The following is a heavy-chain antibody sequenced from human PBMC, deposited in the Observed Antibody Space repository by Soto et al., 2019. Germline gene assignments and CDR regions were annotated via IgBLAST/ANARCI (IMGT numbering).Heavy chain of an antibody. CDR1: GFTVSSNY. CDR3: ARAVGASGGWAEYFQH. Sequence: EVQLVESGGGLIQPGGSLRLSCAASGFTVSSNYMGWVRQAPGKGLEYVSVVYSAGNTYYADSVKGRVTISRDSSENTRVLQRNSLRAEDTAVYFWARAVGASGGWAEYFQHWGQGTLVTVSS. J-gene: IGHJ1*01. CDR2: VYSAGNT. V-gene: IGHV3-53*01. D-gene: IGHD6-19*01.